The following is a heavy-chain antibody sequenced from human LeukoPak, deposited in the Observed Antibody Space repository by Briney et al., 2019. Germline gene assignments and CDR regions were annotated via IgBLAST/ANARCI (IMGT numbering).Heavy chain of an antibody. CDR3: ARTYGDYYLRFLTFDY. J-gene: IGHJ4*02. D-gene: IGHD4-17*01. Sequence: YPSETLSLTCTASGYSISSGYYWGWIRQPPGKGLEWIGSIYHSGSTYYNPSLKSRVTISVDTSKNQFSLKLSSVTAADTAVYYCARTYGDYYLRFLTFDYWGQGTLVTVSS. CDR1: GYSISSGYY. V-gene: IGHV4-38-2*02. CDR2: IYHSGST.